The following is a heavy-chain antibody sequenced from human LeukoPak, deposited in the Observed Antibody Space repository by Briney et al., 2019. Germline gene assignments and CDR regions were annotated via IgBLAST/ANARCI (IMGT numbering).Heavy chain of an antibody. D-gene: IGHD3-22*01. V-gene: IGHV1-69*05. CDR1: RGTFSSYG. J-gene: IGHJ4*02. CDR2: VIAIFGRV. Sequence: VASVKVSCKASRGTFSSYGISRVRQAPGQGLECMGGVIAIFGRVKYGQKFQGRATITTDESTSTAYMELSSLTSEDTGVYYCARGELGDSSGFSFFDYWGQGTLVTVSS. CDR3: ARGELGDSSGFSFFDY.